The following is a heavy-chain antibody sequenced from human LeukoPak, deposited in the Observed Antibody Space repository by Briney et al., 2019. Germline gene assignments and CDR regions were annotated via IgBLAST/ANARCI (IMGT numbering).Heavy chain of an antibody. V-gene: IGHV4-39*07. J-gene: IGHJ5*02. CDR1: GGSISSSSYY. CDR2: IYYSGST. Sequence: PSEPLSLTCTVSGGSISSSSYYWGWIRQPPGKGLEWIGSIYYSGSTYYNPSLKSRVTISVDTSKNQFSLKLSSVTAADTAVYYCARSTRLAGITKVVVIPLFDPWGQGTLVTVSS. CDR3: ARSTRLAGITKVVVIPLFDP. D-gene: IGHD3-22*01.